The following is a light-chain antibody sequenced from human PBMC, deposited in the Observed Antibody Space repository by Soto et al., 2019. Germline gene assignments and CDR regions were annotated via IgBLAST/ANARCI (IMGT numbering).Light chain of an antibody. CDR3: QQYNSYPYT. CDR2: VAS. J-gene: IGKJ2*01. Sequence: DIHLNESPSFLSASIGDRVNITCRASHDFSNYLAWYQKKPGEAPKLLIYVASTLHSGLPSRFSGSGSGTEFTLTISSLQPEDFATYYCQQYNSYPYTFGQGTKVDIK. CDR1: HDFSNY. V-gene: IGKV1-9*01.